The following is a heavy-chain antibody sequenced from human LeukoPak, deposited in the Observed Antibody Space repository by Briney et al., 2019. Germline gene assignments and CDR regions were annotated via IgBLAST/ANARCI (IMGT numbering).Heavy chain of an antibody. CDR2: ISSSGSTI. CDR3: APPTVTMGY. D-gene: IGHD4-17*01. J-gene: IGHJ4*02. V-gene: IGHV3-48*03. CDR1: GFTFSSYE. Sequence: GGSLRLSCAASGFTFSSYEMNWVRQAPGKGLEWVSYISSSGSTIYYADSVKGRFTISRDNAKNSLYLQMNSLRAEDTAVYYCAPPTVTMGYWGQGTLVTVSS.